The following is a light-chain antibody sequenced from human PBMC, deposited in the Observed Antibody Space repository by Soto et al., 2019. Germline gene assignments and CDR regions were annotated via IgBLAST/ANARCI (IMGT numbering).Light chain of an antibody. V-gene: IGKV1-39*01. J-gene: IGKJ5*01. CDR3: QQGYSTPIT. Sequence: TQSPDTLSVSPGERATLSCRASQTVGSNLAWYQQKPGKAPKPLIYDASSLHSGVPSRFSGSGSGTDFTLTISSLQPEDFATYYCQQGYSTPITFGQGTRLEIK. CDR1: QTVGSN. CDR2: DAS.